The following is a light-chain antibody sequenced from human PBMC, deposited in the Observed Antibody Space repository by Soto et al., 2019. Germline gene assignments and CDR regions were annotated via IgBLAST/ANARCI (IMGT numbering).Light chain of an antibody. CDR1: QSISSW. Sequence: DIQMTQSPSTLSASVGDRVTITCRPSQSISSWLAWYQQKPWKDSKLLIYKASSVESGVPSRFSGSGSGTEFTLTISSLQPDDLATYYCQQYNSYPYTFGQGTKLEIK. V-gene: IGKV1-5*03. CDR3: QQYNSYPYT. CDR2: KAS. J-gene: IGKJ2*01.